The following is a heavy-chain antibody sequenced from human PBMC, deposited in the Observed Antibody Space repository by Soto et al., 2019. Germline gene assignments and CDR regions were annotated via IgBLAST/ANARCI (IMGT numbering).Heavy chain of an antibody. CDR2: IHYSGST. Sequence: QVQLQESGPGLVKPSQTLSLTCTVSGDSTTSGGYYLTWIRQHPGKALDWIGYIHYSGSTYYNPSSKSRLTISVDTSKNQLSLKLSSVTAADTAMYYCARGRGGNPVSYWGQGTLVTVSS. D-gene: IGHD2-15*01. J-gene: IGHJ4*02. CDR1: GDSTTSGGYY. CDR3: ARGRGGNPVSY. V-gene: IGHV4-31*03.